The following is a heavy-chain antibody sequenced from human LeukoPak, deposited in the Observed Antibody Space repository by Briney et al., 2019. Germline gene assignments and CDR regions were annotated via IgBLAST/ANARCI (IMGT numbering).Heavy chain of an antibody. CDR1: GGSIRNGSYF. V-gene: IGHV4-39*07. CDR2: IYYTAIT. CDR3: ASVSSGYPPAAFDI. Sequence: SETLSLTCTVSGGSIRNGSYFWAWIRQPPGKGLEWIGNIYYTAITYYNPSLKSRVTISVDTSRNQFSLKLSSVTAADTAVYYCASVSSGYPPAAFDIWGQGTMVTVSS. D-gene: IGHD3-22*01. J-gene: IGHJ3*02.